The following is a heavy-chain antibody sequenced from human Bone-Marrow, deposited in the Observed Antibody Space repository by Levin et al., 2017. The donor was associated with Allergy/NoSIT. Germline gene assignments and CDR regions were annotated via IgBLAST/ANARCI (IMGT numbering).Heavy chain of an antibody. CDR1: GFSISSAYY. V-gene: IGHV4-38-2*02. J-gene: IGHJ5*02. CDR2: IFHLGIT. CDR3: ARVAVSGMNWFDP. D-gene: IGHD6-19*01. Sequence: PSETLSLTCTISGFSISSAYYWGWIRQPPGKGLEWIGNIFHLGITYYNPSLKSRVTISVDTSKNQFSLKLSSATAADTAVYDCARVAVSGMNWFDPWGQGTLVSVSS.